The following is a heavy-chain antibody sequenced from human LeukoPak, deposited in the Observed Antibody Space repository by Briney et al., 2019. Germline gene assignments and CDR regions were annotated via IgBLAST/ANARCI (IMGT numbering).Heavy chain of an antibody. J-gene: IGHJ5*02. Sequence: GESLKISCKGSGYSFTSYWIGWVRQMPGKGLEWMGIIYPGDSDTRYSPSFQGQVTISADKSISTAYLQWSSLKASDTAMYYCARSAYDFWSGYSYCFDPWGQGTMVTVSS. D-gene: IGHD3-3*01. CDR2: IYPGDSDT. CDR3: ARSAYDFWSGYSYCFDP. CDR1: GYSFTSYW. V-gene: IGHV5-51*01.